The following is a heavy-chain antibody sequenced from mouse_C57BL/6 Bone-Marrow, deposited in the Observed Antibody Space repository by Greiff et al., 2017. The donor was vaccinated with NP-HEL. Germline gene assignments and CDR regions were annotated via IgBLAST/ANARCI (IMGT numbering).Heavy chain of an antibody. J-gene: IGHJ2*01. D-gene: IGHD1-1*02. CDR2: INYDGSST. Sequence: EVHLVESEGGLVQPGSSMKLSCTASGFTFSDYYMAWVRQVPEKGLEWVANINYDGSSTYYLDSLKSRFIISRDNAKNVLYLQMSSLKSEDTATYYCAREWVYYDYFDYWGQGTTLTVSS. CDR3: AREWVYYDYFDY. V-gene: IGHV5-16*01. CDR1: GFTFSDYY.